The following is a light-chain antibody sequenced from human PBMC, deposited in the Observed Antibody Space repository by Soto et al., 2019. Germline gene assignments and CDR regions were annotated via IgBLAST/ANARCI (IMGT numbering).Light chain of an antibody. CDR2: GAS. Sequence: ELVWTQSPGTLSLSPGERATLSCRASQSVDSSYLAWYHQRPGQAPRLLIYGASSRATGIPDRFSGSGSGTDFTLTISRLEPEDFAVYYCQHFGSSRRTFGQGTKVDIK. V-gene: IGKV3-20*01. CDR1: QSVDSSY. CDR3: QHFGSSRRT. J-gene: IGKJ1*01.